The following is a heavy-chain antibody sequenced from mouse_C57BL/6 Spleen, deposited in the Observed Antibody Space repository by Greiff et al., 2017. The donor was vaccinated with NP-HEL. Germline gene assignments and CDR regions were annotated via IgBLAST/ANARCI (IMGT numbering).Heavy chain of an antibody. CDR1: GYTFTSYT. V-gene: IGHV1-4*01. CDR3: AREDGNYYCDY. D-gene: IGHD2-1*01. CDR2: INPSSGYT. J-gene: IGHJ2*01. Sequence: VQLQQSGAELARPGASVKMSCKASGYTFTSYTMHWVKQRPGQGLEWIGYINPSSGYTKYNQKFKDKATLTADKYSSTAYMQLSSLTSEDSAVYYCAREDGNYYCDYWGQGTTLTVSS.